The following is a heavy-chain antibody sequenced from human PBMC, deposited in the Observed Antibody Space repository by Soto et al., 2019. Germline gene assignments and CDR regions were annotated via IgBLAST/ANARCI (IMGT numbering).Heavy chain of an antibody. D-gene: IGHD3-3*01. CDR3: TTVRGFWSGEYGMDV. Sequence: EVQLVESGGGLVEHGGSLRLSCGASGFSLSSYWVSWVRQPPGKGLEWVANIKQDGSEKYNVDSVKGRFTISRDDAKNSLYLEMNRLRAEDTAVYYCTTVRGFWSGEYGMDVWGQGTTVTVSS. V-gene: IGHV3-7*01. CDR2: IKQDGSEK. J-gene: IGHJ6*02. CDR1: GFSLSSYW.